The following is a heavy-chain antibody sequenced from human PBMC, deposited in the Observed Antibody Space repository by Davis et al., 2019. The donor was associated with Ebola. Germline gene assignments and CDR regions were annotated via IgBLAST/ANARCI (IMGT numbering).Heavy chain of an antibody. CDR1: GDSVSGQNGA. CDR3: ARGWLRGGMDV. Sequence: HSQTLSLTCAISGDSVSGQNGAWNWIRQSPSRGLEWLGRTYSSSKWYTDYATSVNSRITINPDTSKNQFSLHLNSVTPEDTALYYCARGWLRGGMDVWGEGTTVTVSS. CDR2: TYSSSKWYT. V-gene: IGHV6-1*01. D-gene: IGHD5-18*01. J-gene: IGHJ6*04.